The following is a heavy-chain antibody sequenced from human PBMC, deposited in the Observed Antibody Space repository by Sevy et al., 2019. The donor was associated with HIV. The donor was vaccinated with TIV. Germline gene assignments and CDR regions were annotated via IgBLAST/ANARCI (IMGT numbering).Heavy chain of an antibody. D-gene: IGHD2-2*01. CDR3: AKVDVVVPVADYGLDV. CDR1: GFTFSNYA. CDR2: ISRSGSST. V-gene: IGHV3-23*01. J-gene: IGHJ6*02. Sequence: GGSLRLSCAASGFTFSNYAMSWVRQAPGKGLEWVSSISRSGSSTAYADSVKGRFTISRDNSMNTLYLQMNSLRAEDTAVDYCAKVDVVVPVADYGLDVWGQGTTVTVSS.